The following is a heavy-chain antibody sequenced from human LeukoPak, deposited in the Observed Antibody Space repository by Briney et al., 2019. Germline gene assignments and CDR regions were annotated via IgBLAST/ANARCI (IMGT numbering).Heavy chain of an antibody. CDR2: VKYSGST. D-gene: IGHD4-17*01. CDR1: GGSISSSSYY. Sequence: SGTLSLTCSVSGGSISSSSYYWGWIRQPPGKGLEWIGSVKYSGSTNYNPSLKSRVTISVDTSKNQFSLNLSSVTAADTAVYYCARGLYGDPNYWGQGTLVTVSS. CDR3: ARGLYGDPNY. J-gene: IGHJ4*02. V-gene: IGHV4-39*01.